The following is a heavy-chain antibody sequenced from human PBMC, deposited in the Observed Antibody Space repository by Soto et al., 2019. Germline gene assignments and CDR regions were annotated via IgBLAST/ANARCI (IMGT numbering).Heavy chain of an antibody. CDR2: IYYSGST. J-gene: IGHJ2*01. CDR3: ARDVAAAGTLYFDL. V-gene: IGHV4-31*03. D-gene: IGHD6-13*01. CDR1: GGSISSGGYY. Sequence: QVQLQESGPGLVKPSQTLSLTCTVSGGSISSGGYYWSWIRQHPGKGLEWIGYIYYSGSTYYNPSLKSRVTISVDTSKNQCSLKLSSVTAADTAVYYCARDVAAAGTLYFDLWGRGTLVTVSS.